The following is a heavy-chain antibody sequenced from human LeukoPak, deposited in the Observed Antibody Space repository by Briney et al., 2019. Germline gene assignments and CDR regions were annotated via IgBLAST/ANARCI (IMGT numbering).Heavy chain of an antibody. CDR1: GGSISSGGYY. CDR3: ARDLITMVRDDAFDI. V-gene: IGHV4-61*02. D-gene: IGHD3-10*01. J-gene: IGHJ3*02. CDR2: IYTSGST. Sequence: SQTLSLTCTVSGGSISSGGYYWSWIRQPAGKGLEWIGRIYTSGSTNYNPSLKSRVTISVDTSKNQFSLKLSSVTAADTAVYYCARDLITMVRDDAFDIWGQGTMVTVSS.